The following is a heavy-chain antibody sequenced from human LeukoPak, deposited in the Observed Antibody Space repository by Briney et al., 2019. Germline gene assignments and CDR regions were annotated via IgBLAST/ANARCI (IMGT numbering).Heavy chain of an antibody. CDR3: ARGSSTCSF. V-gene: IGHV3-7*04. Sequence: GGSLRLSCAASGFTFSSYSMNWVRQAPGKGLEWVANINQDGSEKYYVDPVKGRFTISRDNDKNSLYLQMNSLRDEDTAIYYCARGSSTCSFGGQGTLVTVSS. D-gene: IGHD6-13*01. J-gene: IGHJ4*02. CDR2: INQDGSEK. CDR1: GFTFSSYS.